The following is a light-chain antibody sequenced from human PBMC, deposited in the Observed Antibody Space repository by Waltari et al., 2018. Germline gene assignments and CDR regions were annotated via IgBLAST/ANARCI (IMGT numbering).Light chain of an antibody. CDR2: STS. Sequence: QTVVTQEPSLTVSPGGTVTLTCASSKGAVTSGYYPSWLQQKPGQPPRALIYSTSTKHSWSPARFSVSLRGGKAALTLSGVQPEDEADYYCLLYYGGAWVFGGGTKLAVL. CDR3: LLYYGGAWV. V-gene: IGLV7-43*01. J-gene: IGLJ3*02. CDR1: KGAVTSGYY.